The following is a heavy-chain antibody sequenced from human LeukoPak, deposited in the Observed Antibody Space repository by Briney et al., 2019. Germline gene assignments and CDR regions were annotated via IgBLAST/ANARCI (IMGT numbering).Heavy chain of an antibody. CDR3: ATYYYDSSGYYHFDY. D-gene: IGHD3-22*01. CDR1: GGSISSYF. CDR2: IYYSGST. J-gene: IGHJ4*02. V-gene: IGHV4-59*01. Sequence: SETLSLTCTVSGGSISSYFWSWIRQPPGKGLEWIRYIYYSGSTNYNPSLKSRVTISGDTSKNHFSLKLSSVTAADTAVYYCATYYYDSSGYYHFDYWGQGTLVTVSS.